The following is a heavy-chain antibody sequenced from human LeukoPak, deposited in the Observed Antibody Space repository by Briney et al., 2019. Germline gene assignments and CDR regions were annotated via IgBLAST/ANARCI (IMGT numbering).Heavy chain of an antibody. V-gene: IGHV4-39*07. CDR1: GGSISSSSYY. CDR2: IYYSGST. CDR3: ARAIYTYYYDSSGYFAYYFDY. D-gene: IGHD3-22*01. Sequence: SETLSLTCTVSGGSISSSSYYWGWIRQPPGKGLEWIGSIYYSGSTYYNPSPKSRVTISVDTSKNQFSLKLSSVTAADTAVYHCARAIYTYYYDSSGYFAYYFDYWGQGTLVTVSS. J-gene: IGHJ4*02.